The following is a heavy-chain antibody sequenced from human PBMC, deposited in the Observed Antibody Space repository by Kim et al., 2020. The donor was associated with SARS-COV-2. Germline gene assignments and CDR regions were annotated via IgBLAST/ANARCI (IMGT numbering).Heavy chain of an antibody. CDR3: ARTSGTYHDDAFDV. CDR1: GRSIATSSYY. D-gene: IGHD1-26*01. Sequence: SETLSLTCTVSGRSIATSSYYWGWVRQPPGKGLEWIGSIFYGGKTFYNPALRSRVTISVDTSKNQFSLKLNSVTAADTALFFCARTSGTYHDDAFDVWG. J-gene: IGHJ3*01. V-gene: IGHV4-39*07. CDR2: IFYGGKT.